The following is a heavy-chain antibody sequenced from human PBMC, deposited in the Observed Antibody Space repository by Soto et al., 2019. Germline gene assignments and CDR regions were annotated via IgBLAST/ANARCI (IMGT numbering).Heavy chain of an antibody. V-gene: IGHV1-18*01. D-gene: IGHD4-4*01. J-gene: IGHJ6*02. Sequence: GASVKVSCKASGYTFTSYGISWVRQAPGQGLEWMGWISAYNGNTNYAQKLQGRVTMTTDTSTSTAYMELSSLRSEDTAVYYCATGSSPMVSYSNYPGGNYYYGMDVWGQGTTVTVSS. CDR3: ATGSSPMVSYSNYPGGNYYYGMDV. CDR1: GYTFTSYG. CDR2: ISAYNGNT.